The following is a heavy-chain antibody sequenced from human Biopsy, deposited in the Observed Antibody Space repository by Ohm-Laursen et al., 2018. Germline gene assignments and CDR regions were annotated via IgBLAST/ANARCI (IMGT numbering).Heavy chain of an antibody. J-gene: IGHJ6*02. CDR3: AKDVRVKVQLDGMDV. D-gene: IGHD1-1*01. V-gene: IGHV3-9*01. CDR1: GFTFDDHV. CDR2: ISWDGGSE. Sequence: SLRLSCAASGFTFDDHVMHWVRQAPGKGLEWVSGISWDGGSEGYADSVKGRFTISRDNAKKLLYLQMNSLRAEDTALYYCAKDVRVKVQLDGMDVWGQGTTVTVSS.